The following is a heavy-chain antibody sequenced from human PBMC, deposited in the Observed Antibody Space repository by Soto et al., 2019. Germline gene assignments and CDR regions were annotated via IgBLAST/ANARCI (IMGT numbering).Heavy chain of an antibody. CDR2: ISGSGGTT. V-gene: IGHV3-23*01. Sequence: EVQLLESGGGLVQPGGSLRLSCAASGFTFSTYAMNWVRQTPGKGLDWVSSISGSGGTTYYADSVKGRFTISRDNSKNTLDLQMNSLRAEDTAVYYCAKALGELWFGDLLPDYWGQGTLVTVPS. CDR3: AKALGELWFGDLLPDY. J-gene: IGHJ4*02. D-gene: IGHD3-10*01. CDR1: GFTFSTYA.